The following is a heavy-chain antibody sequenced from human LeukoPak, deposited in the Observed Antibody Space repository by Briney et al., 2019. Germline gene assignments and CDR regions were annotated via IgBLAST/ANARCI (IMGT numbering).Heavy chain of an antibody. J-gene: IGHJ4*02. D-gene: IGHD6-6*01. CDR2: ISGSGGST. V-gene: IGHV3-23*01. CDR3: AKSAIAARPVY. Sequence: AGSLRLSCATSGFTFSSYAMSGGRQAPGKGLERVSAISGSGGSTYSAPSVKGRCSNSRDNSKTTLYMQMISLRAEDTAVYYCAKSAIAARPVYWGQGTLVTVSS. CDR1: GFTFSSYA.